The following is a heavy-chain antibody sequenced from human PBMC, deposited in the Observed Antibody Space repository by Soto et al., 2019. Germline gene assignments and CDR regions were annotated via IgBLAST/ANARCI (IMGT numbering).Heavy chain of an antibody. CDR1: GFTFSNYA. J-gene: IGHJ6*02. CDR3: ARDEYGDYGVFGMDV. V-gene: IGHV3-30-3*01. CDR2: ISYDGSNK. D-gene: IGHD4-17*01. Sequence: QEQLVESGGGVVQPGRSLRLSCAASGFTFSNYAMHWVRQAPGKGLEWVALISYDGSNKYYADSVKGRFSISRDKSKNTLYLQMNSLRAEDTAVYYCARDEYGDYGVFGMDVWGQGTTVTVSS.